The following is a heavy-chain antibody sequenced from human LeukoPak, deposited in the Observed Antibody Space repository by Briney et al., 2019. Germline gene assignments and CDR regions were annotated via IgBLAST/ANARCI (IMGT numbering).Heavy chain of an antibody. CDR2: IYHSGST. Sequence: SETLSLTCAVYGGSFSGYYWSWIRQPPGKGLEWIGSIYHSGSTYYNPSLKSRVTISVDTSKKQFSLKLSSVTAADTAVYYCARDRSYQYYFDYWGQGTLVTVSS. V-gene: IGHV4-34*01. D-gene: IGHD1-26*01. CDR1: GGSFSGYY. J-gene: IGHJ4*02. CDR3: ARDRSYQYYFDY.